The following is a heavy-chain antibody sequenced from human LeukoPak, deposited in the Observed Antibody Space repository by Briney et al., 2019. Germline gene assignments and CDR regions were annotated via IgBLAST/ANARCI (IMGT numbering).Heavy chain of an antibody. CDR3: ARASYCGGDCYRVMDV. J-gene: IGHJ6*03. Sequence: GGSLRLSCAASGFTFSSYAMHWVRQAPGKGLEWVAVISYDGSNKYYADSVKGRFTTSGVNSKNTLYLQMNSLRAEDTAVYYCARASYCGGDCYRVMDVWGKGTTVTVSS. CDR1: GFTFSSYA. V-gene: IGHV3-30*01. CDR2: ISYDGSNK. D-gene: IGHD2-21*02.